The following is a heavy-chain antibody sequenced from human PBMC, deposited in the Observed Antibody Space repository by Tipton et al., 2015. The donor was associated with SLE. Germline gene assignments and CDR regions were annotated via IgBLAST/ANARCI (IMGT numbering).Heavy chain of an antibody. CDR2: IYTGGRT. CDR3: ARYTVGTMEDP. V-gene: IGHV4-4*07. Sequence: TLSLTCTVSGGSIIGYYWSWIRQPAGKGPEWIGRIYTGGRTIHNPSLNSRVTMSLDTSKSQFSLKLTSVTAADTAVYYCARYTVGTMEDPWGQGILVTVSS. D-gene: IGHD4-11*01. CDR1: GGSIIGYY. J-gene: IGHJ5*02.